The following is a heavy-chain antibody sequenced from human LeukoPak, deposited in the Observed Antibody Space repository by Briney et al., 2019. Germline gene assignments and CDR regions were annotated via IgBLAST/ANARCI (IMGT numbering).Heavy chain of an antibody. CDR3: ARGRGYLTNFDY. J-gene: IGHJ4*02. V-gene: IGHV3-21*01. D-gene: IGHD5-12*01. Sequence: GGSLRLSCAASGFTFSSYSMNWVRQAPGKGLEWVSSISSSSSYIYYADSVKGRFTISRDSAKNSLYLQMNSLRAEDTAVYYCARGRGYLTNFDYWGQGTLVTVSS. CDR1: GFTFSSYS. CDR2: ISSSSSYI.